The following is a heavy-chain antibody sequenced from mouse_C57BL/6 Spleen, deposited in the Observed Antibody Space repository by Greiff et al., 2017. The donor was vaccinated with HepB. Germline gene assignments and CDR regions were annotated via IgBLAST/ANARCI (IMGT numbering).Heavy chain of an antibody. CDR1: GYTFTSYW. CDR3: ARWSTTDYFDY. D-gene: IGHD2-14*01. CDR2: IYPSDSET. V-gene: IGHV1-61*01. Sequence: QVQLQQPGAELVRPGSSVKLSCKASGYTFTSYWMDWVKQRPGQGLEWIGNIYPSDSETHYNQKFKDKATLTVDKSSSTAYMQLSSLTSEDSAVYYGARWSTTDYFDYWGQCTTLTVSS. J-gene: IGHJ2*01.